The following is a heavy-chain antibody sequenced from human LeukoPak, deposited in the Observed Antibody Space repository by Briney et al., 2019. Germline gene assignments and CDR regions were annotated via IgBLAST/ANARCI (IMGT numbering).Heavy chain of an antibody. CDR1: GFTFSSYA. J-gene: IGHJ4*02. D-gene: IGHD6-13*01. CDR2: IQLDGSEK. V-gene: IGHV3-7*01. Sequence: QPGGSLRLSCAASGFTFSSYAMSWVRQAPGKGLEWVANIQLDGSEKYYVDSVKGRFTISRDNAENSLYLQMNSLRVEDTAVYYCARDSPSSSSFAYDYWGQGALVTVSS. CDR3: ARDSPSSSSFAYDY.